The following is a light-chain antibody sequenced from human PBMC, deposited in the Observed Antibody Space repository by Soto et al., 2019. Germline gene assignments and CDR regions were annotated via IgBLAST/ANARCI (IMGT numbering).Light chain of an antibody. V-gene: IGKV3-20*01. Sequence: ETILTQSPDTLSLSPGETDTLSCRASQTVSSNYLAWCQQRPGQAHMLLIYGASTRAAGIPDRFSGSGSGTDFTPTITRLEPEDSAVYFCQQYTGPPTTSAQGTRLEIK. CDR1: QTVSSNY. CDR2: GAS. CDR3: QQYTGPPTT. J-gene: IGKJ5*01.